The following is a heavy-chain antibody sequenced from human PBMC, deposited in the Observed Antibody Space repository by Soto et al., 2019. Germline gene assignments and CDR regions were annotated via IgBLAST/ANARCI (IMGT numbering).Heavy chain of an antibody. D-gene: IGHD4-4*01. CDR3: ARVAALGYSNSPYYYGMDV. Sequence: QVQLVQSGAAVKKPGASVMVSCKASGYSFTGYYIHWVRQAPGQGLEWMGWINPNTGGTNYAQKFQGRVTMTRDTSISTAYMELRRLRSDDTAVYYCARVAALGYSNSPYYYGMDVWGQGTTVTVSS. CDR2: INPNTGGT. CDR1: GYSFTGYY. V-gene: IGHV1-2*02. J-gene: IGHJ6*02.